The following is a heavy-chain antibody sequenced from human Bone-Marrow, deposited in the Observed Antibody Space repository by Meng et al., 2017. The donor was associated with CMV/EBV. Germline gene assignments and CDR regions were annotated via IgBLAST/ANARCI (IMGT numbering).Heavy chain of an antibody. J-gene: IGHJ6*02. CDR3: ARDSCSSTSCYIDYYYGMDV. D-gene: IGHD2-2*02. CDR2: INPNSGGT. Sequence: ASVKVFCKASGYTFTGYYMHWVRQAPGQGLEWMGWINPNSGGTNYAQKFQGRVTMTRDTSISTAYMELSRLRSDDTAVYYCARDSCSSTSCYIDYYYGMDVWGQGTTVTVSS. V-gene: IGHV1-2*02. CDR1: GYTFTGYY.